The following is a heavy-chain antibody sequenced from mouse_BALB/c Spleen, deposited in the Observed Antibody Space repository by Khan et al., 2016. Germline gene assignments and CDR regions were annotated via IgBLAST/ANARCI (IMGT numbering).Heavy chain of an antibody. Sequence: EVELVESGGDLVKPGGSLKLSCAASGFTFSNYGMSWVRQTPDKRLEWVATITSGGNYTYCLDSVKGRFTFSRDNAKNTLYLQMSSLKSEDTAMYYCSIQRDYFAIDYLSQGTSVTVSS. CDR1: GFTFSNYG. CDR2: ITSGGNYT. J-gene: IGHJ4*01. CDR3: SIQRDYFAIDY. V-gene: IGHV5-6*01.